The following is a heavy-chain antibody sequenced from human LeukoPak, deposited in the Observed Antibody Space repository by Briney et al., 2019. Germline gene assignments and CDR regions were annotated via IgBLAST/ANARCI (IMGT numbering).Heavy chain of an antibody. D-gene: IGHD3-22*01. CDR3: VKSFYYDSSGYLSRYYFDY. J-gene: IGHJ4*02. CDR1: GGSFSGYY. V-gene: IGHV4-34*01. Sequence: SETLSLTCAVYGGSFSGYYWSWIRQPPGKGLEWIGSIYYSGSTYYNPSLKSRITISVDTSKNQFSLKLISVTAADTAVYYCVKSFYYDSSGYLSRYYFDYWGQGTLVTVSS. CDR2: IYYSGST.